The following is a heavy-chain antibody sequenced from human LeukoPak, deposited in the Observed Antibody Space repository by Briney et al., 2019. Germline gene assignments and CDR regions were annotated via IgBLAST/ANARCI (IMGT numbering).Heavy chain of an antibody. CDR2: LHFSGSN. D-gene: IGHD3-10*01. V-gene: IGHV4-59*07. CDR1: GDSISSYY. CDR3: ARFRGSEKGDY. Sequence: PSDSLSLTCTVSGDSISSYYWSWIRQPPGKGLEWIGYLHFSGSNNYNPSLKSRVTISVDMSKNQFSLKLSSVTAADTAVYYCARFRGSEKGDYCGQGTLVTVSS. J-gene: IGHJ4*02.